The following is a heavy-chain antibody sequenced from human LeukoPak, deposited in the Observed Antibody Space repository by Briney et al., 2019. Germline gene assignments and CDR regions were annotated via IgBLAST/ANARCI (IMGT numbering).Heavy chain of an antibody. Sequence: PVGSLRLSCAASGFTFSSYAMSWVRQAPGKGLEWVSAISGSGGSTYYADSVKGRFTISRDNSKNTLYLQMNSLRAEDTAVYYCVQLANYYYYGMDVWGQGTTVTVSS. CDR3: VQLANYYYYGMDV. V-gene: IGHV3-23*01. CDR1: GFTFSSYA. CDR2: ISGSGGST. D-gene: IGHD5-18*01. J-gene: IGHJ6*02.